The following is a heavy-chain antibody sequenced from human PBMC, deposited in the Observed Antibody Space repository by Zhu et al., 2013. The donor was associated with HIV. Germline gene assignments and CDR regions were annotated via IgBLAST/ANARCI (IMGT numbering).Heavy chain of an antibody. CDR2: IIPILGIA. CDR1: GGTFSSYT. D-gene: IGHD4-17*01. V-gene: IGHV1-69*08. CDR3: AREITGYGDYEG. J-gene: IGHJ4*02. Sequence: QVQLVQSGAEVKKPGSSVKVSCKASGGTFSSYTISWVRQAPGQGLEWMGRIIPILGIANYAQKFQGRVTITADKSTSTAYMELSSLRSEDTAVYYCAREITGYGDYEGWGQGTLVTVSS.